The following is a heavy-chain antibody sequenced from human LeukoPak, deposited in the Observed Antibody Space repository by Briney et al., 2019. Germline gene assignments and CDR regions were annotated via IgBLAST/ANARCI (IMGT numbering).Heavy chain of an antibody. CDR2: IYYSGST. J-gene: IGHJ4*02. Sequence: SETLSLTCTVSGGSISSYYWSWIRQPPGKGLEWIGYIYYSGSTNYNPSLKSRVTISVDTSKNQFSLKLSSVTAADTAVYYCASAYYDFWSGYPVMSFDYWGQGTLVTVSS. V-gene: IGHV4-59*01. CDR3: ASAYYDFWSGYPVMSFDY. CDR1: GGSISSYY. D-gene: IGHD3-3*01.